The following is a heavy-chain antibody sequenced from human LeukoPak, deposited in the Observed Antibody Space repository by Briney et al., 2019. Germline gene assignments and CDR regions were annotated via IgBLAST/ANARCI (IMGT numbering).Heavy chain of an antibody. CDR3: ARTPDSYDSSGYYWFDY. D-gene: IGHD3-22*01. V-gene: IGHV3-48*04. J-gene: IGHJ4*02. CDR2: ISSSGSTI. CDR1: GFTFSSYG. Sequence: GGSLRLSCAASGFTFSSYGMHWVRQAPGKGLEWVSYISSSGSTIYYADSVKGRFTISRDNAQNSLYLQMNSLRAEDTAVYYCARTPDSYDSSGYYWFDYWGQGTLVTVSS.